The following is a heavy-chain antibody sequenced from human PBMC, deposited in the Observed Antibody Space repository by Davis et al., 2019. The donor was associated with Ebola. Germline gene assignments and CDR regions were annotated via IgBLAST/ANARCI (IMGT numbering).Heavy chain of an antibody. Sequence: GESLKISCAASGFTVSSNYMSWVRQAPGKGLEWVSVIYSGGSTYYADSVEGRFTISRDNSKNTLYLQMNSLRAEDTAVYYCARESPLRWFDPWGQGTLVTVSS. D-gene: IGHD5-12*01. CDR3: ARESPLRWFDP. CDR2: IYSGGST. J-gene: IGHJ5*02. CDR1: GFTVSSNY. V-gene: IGHV3-66*01.